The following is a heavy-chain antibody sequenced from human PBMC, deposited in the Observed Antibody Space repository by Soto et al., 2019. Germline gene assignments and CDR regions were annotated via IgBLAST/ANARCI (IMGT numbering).Heavy chain of an antibody. D-gene: IGHD1-7*01. V-gene: IGHV4-61*01. CDR1: GGSVSSGSYY. CDR3: AWIGLVWNYLDWFDP. J-gene: IGHJ5*02. Sequence: SETLSLTCTVSGGSVSSGSYYWSWIRQPPGKGLEWIGYIYYSGSTNYNPSLKSRITISVDTSKNQSSLKLSSVTAADTAVYYCAWIGLVWNYLDWFDPWGQGTLVTVSS. CDR2: IYYSGST.